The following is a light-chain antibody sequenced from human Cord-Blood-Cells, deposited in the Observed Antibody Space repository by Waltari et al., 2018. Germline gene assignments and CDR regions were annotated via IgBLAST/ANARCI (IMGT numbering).Light chain of an antibody. CDR2: DAA. CDR1: QSISSW. CDR3: QHYNSYSVT. Sequence: DFELTQSPSTLSACVGEGVSITCRASQSISSWLAWYQQKPGKAPKLLIYDAASLESGVPSRFSGSGSGTELTLTISSLQPADFATHYCQHYNSYSVTFGQGTKLEIK. J-gene: IGKJ2*01. V-gene: IGKV1-5*01.